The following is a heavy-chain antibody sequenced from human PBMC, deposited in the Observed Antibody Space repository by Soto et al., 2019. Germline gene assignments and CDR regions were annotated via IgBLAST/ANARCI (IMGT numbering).Heavy chain of an antibody. CDR1: GYTFTSYG. CDR2: TSAYNGNT. J-gene: IGHJ4*02. V-gene: IGHV1-18*01. Sequence: ASVKVSCKASGYTFTSYGISWVRQAPGQGLEWMGWTSAYNGNTNYAQKLQGRVTMTTDTSTSTAYMELRSLRSDDTAMYYCARHEVVFGLWAYWGPGTLVTVSS. CDR3: ARHEVVFGLWAY. D-gene: IGHD5-18*01.